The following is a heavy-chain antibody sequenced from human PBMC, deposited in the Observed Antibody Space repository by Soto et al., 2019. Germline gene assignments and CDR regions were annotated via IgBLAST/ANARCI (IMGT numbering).Heavy chain of an antibody. CDR2: ISAYNGNT. Sequence: QVQLVQSGAEVKKPGASVKVSCKASGYTFTSYGISWVRQAPGQGLEWMGWISAYNGNTNYAQKLQGRVTMTTDTPTSTAYMELRRQRSDDTDVYYCARGVLLGFGETDAFDIWGQGTMVTVSS. CDR3: ARGVLLGFGETDAFDI. J-gene: IGHJ3*02. CDR1: GYTFTSYG. D-gene: IGHD3-10*01. V-gene: IGHV1-18*01.